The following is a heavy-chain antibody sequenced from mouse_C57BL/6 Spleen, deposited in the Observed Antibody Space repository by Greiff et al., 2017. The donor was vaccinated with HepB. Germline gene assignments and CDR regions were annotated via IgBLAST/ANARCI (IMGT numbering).Heavy chain of an antibody. D-gene: IGHD4-1*01. CDR3: TRSLANWNWYFDV. J-gene: IGHJ1*03. V-gene: IGHV6-6*01. Sequence: EVQLVESGGGLVQPGGSMKLSCAASGFTFSDAWMDWVRQSPEKGLEWVAEIRNKANNHATYYAESVKGRFTISRDDSKSSVYLQMNSLRAEDTGIYYCTRSLANWNWYFDVWGTGTTVTVSS. CDR2: IRNKANNHAT. CDR1: GFTFSDAW.